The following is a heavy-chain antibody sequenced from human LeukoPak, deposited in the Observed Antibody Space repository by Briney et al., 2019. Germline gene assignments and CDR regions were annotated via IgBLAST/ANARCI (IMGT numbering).Heavy chain of an antibody. V-gene: IGHV3-48*04. CDR2: ISSSSSTI. CDR1: GFTFSSYS. D-gene: IGHD6-13*01. CDR3: ARELGGIAAAGMNAFDI. Sequence: GGSLRLSCAASGFTFSSYSMNWVRQAPGKGLEWVSYISSSSSTIYYADSVKGRFTISRDNAKNSLYLQMNSLRAEDTAAYYCARELGGIAAAGMNAFDIWGQGTMVTVSS. J-gene: IGHJ3*02.